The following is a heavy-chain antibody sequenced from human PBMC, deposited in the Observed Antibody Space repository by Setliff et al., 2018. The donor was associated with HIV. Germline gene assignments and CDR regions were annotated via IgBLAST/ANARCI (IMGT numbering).Heavy chain of an antibody. CDR3: ARDLNYVWGSDNAFDI. CDR2: INTNTGNP. J-gene: IGHJ3*02. D-gene: IGHD3-16*01. V-gene: IGHV7-4-1*02. CDR1: GYTFTSYA. Sequence: EASVKVSCKASGYTFTSYAMNWVRQAPGQGLEWMGWINTNTGNPTYAQGFTGRFVFSLDTSVSTAYLQISSLKAEDTAVYYCARDLNYVWGSDNAFDIWGQGTMVTVSS.